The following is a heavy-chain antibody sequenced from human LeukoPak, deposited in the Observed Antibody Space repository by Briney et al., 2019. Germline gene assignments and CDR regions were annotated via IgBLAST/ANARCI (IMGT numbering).Heavy chain of an antibody. CDR3: ARGTVGGYCSGGSCYSDTAMAPIAGYYMDV. V-gene: IGHV4-59*01. CDR1: GGSISSYY. Sequence: SETLSLTCTVSGGSISSYYWSWIRQPPGKGLEWIGYIYYSGSTNYNPSLKSRVTRSVDTSKDQFSLKLSSVTAADTAVYYCARGTVGGYCSGGSCYSDTAMAPIAGYYMDVWGKGTTVTVSS. D-gene: IGHD2-15*01. J-gene: IGHJ6*03. CDR2: IYYSGST.